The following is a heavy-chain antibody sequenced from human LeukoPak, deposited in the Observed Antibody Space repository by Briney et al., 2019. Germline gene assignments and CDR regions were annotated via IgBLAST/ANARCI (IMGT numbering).Heavy chain of an antibody. CDR3: TTGSTMVRGARGVFDY. J-gene: IGHJ4*02. V-gene: IGHV3-15*01. D-gene: IGHD3-10*01. Sequence: GGSLSLSCAASGFTFSNACMSWVRQAAGKGPEWVGRIKSKTDGGTTDYAAPVKGRFTISRDDSKNTLYLQMNSLKTEDTAVYYCTTGSTMVRGARGVFDYWGQGTLVTVSS. CDR2: IKSKTDGGTT. CDR1: GFTFSNAC.